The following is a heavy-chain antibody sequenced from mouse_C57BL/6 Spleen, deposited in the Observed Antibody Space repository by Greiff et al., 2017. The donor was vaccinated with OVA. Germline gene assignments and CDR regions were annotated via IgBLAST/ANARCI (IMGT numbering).Heavy chain of an antibody. CDR1: GFTFSDYY. Sequence: DVMLVESGGGLVQPGGSLKLSCAASGFTFSDYYMYWVRQTPEKRLEWVAYISNGGGSTYYPDTVKGRFTISRDNAKNTLYLQMSRLKSEDTAMYYCARLGNYENYYAMDYWGQGTSVTVSS. CDR2: ISNGGGST. D-gene: IGHD2-1*01. CDR3: ARLGNYENYYAMDY. J-gene: IGHJ4*01. V-gene: IGHV5-12*01.